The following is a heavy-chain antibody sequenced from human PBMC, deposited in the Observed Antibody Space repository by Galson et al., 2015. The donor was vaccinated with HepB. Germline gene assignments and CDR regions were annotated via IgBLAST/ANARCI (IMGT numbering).Heavy chain of an antibody. Sequence: SLRLSCAGSGFIFRHHAMAWIRQAPGKGLEWVSGINGRGSTRSYSDAVKGRFSISRDNSEDTVFLQMDNLRAEDTAVYYCVKEGSWFGGDWFDPWGQGALATVS. J-gene: IGHJ5*02. V-gene: IGHV3-23*01. CDR3: VKEGSWFGGDWFDP. CDR2: INGRGSTR. CDR1: GFIFRHHA. D-gene: IGHD3-16*01.